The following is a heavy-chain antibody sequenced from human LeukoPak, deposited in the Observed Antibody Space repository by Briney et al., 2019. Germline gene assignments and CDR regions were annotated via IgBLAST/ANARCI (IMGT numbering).Heavy chain of an antibody. V-gene: IGHV3-23*01. CDR3: AKGGLWGTVTTFFPDY. J-gene: IGHJ4*02. D-gene: IGHD4-17*01. CDR1: GFTFSSYA. Sequence: GGSLRLSCAASGFTFSSYAMSWVRQAPGKGLEWVSAISGSGGSTYYADSVRGRFTISRDNSKNALYLQMNSLRAEDTAVYYCAKGGLWGTVTTFFPDYWGQGTLVTVSS. CDR2: ISGSGGST.